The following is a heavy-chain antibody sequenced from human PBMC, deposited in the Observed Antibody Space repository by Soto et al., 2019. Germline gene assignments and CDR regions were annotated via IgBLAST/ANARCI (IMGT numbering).Heavy chain of an antibody. D-gene: IGHD3-3*01. CDR3: ARDSRVWSGYYIGNWFDP. CDR1: GFTFSSYG. Sequence: GGSLRLSCAASGFTFSSYGMHWVRQAPGKGLEWVAVIWYDGSNKYYADSVKGRFTISRDNSKNTLYLQMNSLRAEDTAVYYCARDSRVWSGYYIGNWFDPWGQGTLVTVSS. V-gene: IGHV3-33*01. CDR2: IWYDGSNK. J-gene: IGHJ5*02.